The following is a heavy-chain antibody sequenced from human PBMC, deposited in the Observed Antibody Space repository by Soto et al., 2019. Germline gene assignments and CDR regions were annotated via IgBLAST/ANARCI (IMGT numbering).Heavy chain of an antibody. CDR1: GGSFSGYY. J-gene: IGHJ6*03. V-gene: IGHV4-34*01. CDR3: ARGRSTNDPAEDYYYYYMDV. Sequence: PSETLSLTCAVYGGSFSGYYWSWIRQPPGKGLEWIGEINHSGSTNYNPSLKSRVTISVDTSKNQFSLKLSSVTAADTAVYYCARGRSTNDPAEDYYYYYMDVWGKGTTVTVSS. CDR2: INHSGST. D-gene: IGHD2-8*01.